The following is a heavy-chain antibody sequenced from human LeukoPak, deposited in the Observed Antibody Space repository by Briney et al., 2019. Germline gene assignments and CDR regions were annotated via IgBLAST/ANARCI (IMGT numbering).Heavy chain of an antibody. V-gene: IGHV4-30-4*01. CDR1: GGSISSGDYY. D-gene: IGHD4-17*01. Sequence: SETLSLTCTVSGGSISSGDYYWSWIRQPPGKGLEWIGYIYYSGSSYYIPSLKSRVTMSVDTSKNQFSLRLSSVTAEDTAVYYCARQIYGDLYYFDYWGQGTLVTVSS. CDR3: ARQIYGDLYYFDY. CDR2: IYYSGSS. J-gene: IGHJ4*02.